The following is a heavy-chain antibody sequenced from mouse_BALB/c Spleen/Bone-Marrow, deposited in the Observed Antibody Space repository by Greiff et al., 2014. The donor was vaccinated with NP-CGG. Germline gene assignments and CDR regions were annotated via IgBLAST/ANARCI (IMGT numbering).Heavy chain of an antibody. Sequence: QVQLQQPGAELVMPGASVKMSCKASGHTFPDYWMHWVKQRPGQGLGWIGAIDTSDSYTSYNQKFKGKATLTVDESSSTAYMQLSSLTSEDSAVYYCARSDYRFDPLPYWGQGTLVTVSA. CDR3: ARSDYRFDPLPY. CDR2: IDTSDSYT. D-gene: IGHD2-14*01. J-gene: IGHJ3*01. CDR1: GHTFPDYW. V-gene: IGHV1-69*01.